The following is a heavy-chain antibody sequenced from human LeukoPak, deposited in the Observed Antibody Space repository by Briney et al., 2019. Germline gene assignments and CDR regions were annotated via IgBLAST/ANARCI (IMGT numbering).Heavy chain of an antibody. CDR3: ARGYRGNVDY. D-gene: IGHD4-23*01. CDR2: ITSDGSAT. Sequence: PGRSLRLSCAASGFTFSSFWMYWVRQAPGKGLVWVSRITSDGSATTYADSVKGRFTISRDNAKNTLSLQMNSLRAEDTAVYYCARGYRGNVDYWGQGTQVTVSS. V-gene: IGHV3-74*01. CDR1: GFTFSSFW. J-gene: IGHJ4*02.